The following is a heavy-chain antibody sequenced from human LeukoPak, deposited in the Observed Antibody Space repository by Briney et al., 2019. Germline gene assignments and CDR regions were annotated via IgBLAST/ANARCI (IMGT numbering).Heavy chain of an antibody. V-gene: IGHV4-34*01. CDR1: GGSFSGYY. D-gene: IGHD3-10*01. CDR3: ASFSYYYGSGSYYADNWFDP. Sequence: SETLSLTCAVYGGSFSGYYWCWIRQPPGKGLEWIGEINHSGSTNYNPSLKSRVTISVDTSKNQFSLKLSSVTAADTAVYYCASFSYYYGSGSYYADNWFDPWGQGTLVTVSS. CDR2: INHSGST. J-gene: IGHJ5*02.